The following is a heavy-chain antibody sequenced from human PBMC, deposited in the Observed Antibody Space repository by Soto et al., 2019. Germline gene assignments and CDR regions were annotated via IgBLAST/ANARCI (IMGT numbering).Heavy chain of an antibody. D-gene: IGHD2-8*01. V-gene: IGHV1-2*02. CDR2: INPNSGGT. CDR3: ARGGWGLMVYAILTDV. Sequence: GGSVMICCETSRDSVTCYWIDMVLQATGKGLEWMGWINPNSGGTNYAQKFQGRVTMTRDTSISTAYMELSRLRSEDTAVYYCARGGWGLMVYAILTDVWAQGTTVTV. J-gene: IGHJ6*02. CDR1: RDSVTCYW.